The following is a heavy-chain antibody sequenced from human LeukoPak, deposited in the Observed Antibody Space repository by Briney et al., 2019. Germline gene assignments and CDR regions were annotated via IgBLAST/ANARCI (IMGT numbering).Heavy chain of an antibody. CDR1: GASISSSSYY. CDR3: ARLETTGAGVAVAASFFLDY. CDR2: IYYSGST. J-gene: IGHJ4*02. D-gene: IGHD6-19*01. V-gene: IGHV4-39*01. Sequence: SETLSLTCSVSGASISSSSYYWGWIRRPPGKGLEWIGTIYYSGSTYYNTSLKSRVTISVDTYKNQFSLKLSSVTAADTAVYYCARLETTGAGVAVAASFFLDYWGQGTLVTASS.